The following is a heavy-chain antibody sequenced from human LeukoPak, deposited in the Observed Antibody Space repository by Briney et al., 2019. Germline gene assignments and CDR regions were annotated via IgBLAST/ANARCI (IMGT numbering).Heavy chain of an antibody. CDR3: ARQGDFWSGYLGY. CDR2: IYYSGST. D-gene: IGHD3-3*01. V-gene: IGHV4-39*01. Sequence: SETLSLTCTVSGGSISSSSYYWGWIRQPPGKGLEWIGSIYYSGSTYYNPSLKSRVTISVDTSKNQFSLKLSSVTAADTAVYYWARQGDFWSGYLGYWGQGTLVTVSS. CDR1: GGSISSSSYY. J-gene: IGHJ4*02.